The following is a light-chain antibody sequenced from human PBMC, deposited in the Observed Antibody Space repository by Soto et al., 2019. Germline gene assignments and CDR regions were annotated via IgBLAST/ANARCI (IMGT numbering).Light chain of an antibody. J-gene: IGLJ1*01. Sequence: QSVLNQPPSASGTPGQRVAISCSGSSSNIGSNYVYWYQQLPGTAPKLLIYRNNQRPSGVPDRFSGSKSGTSASLAISGLRSEDEADYYCAAWDDSLSGYVFGTGTKV. CDR1: SSNIGSNY. V-gene: IGLV1-47*01. CDR3: AAWDDSLSGYV. CDR2: RNN.